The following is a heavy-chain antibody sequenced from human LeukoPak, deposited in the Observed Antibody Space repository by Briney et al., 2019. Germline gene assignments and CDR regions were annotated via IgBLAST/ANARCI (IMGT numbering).Heavy chain of an antibody. Sequence: SETLSLTCARYAGSFSGYYWSWIRQPPGKGLEWIGEINHSGSTNYNPSLKSRVSISVDTSKNQFSLKLSSVTAADTAVYYCARAHADFWSGPSWYYYGMDVWGQGTTVTVSS. V-gene: IGHV4-34*01. D-gene: IGHD3-3*01. CDR1: AGSFSGYY. J-gene: IGHJ6*02. CDR2: INHSGST. CDR3: ARAHADFWSGPSWYYYGMDV.